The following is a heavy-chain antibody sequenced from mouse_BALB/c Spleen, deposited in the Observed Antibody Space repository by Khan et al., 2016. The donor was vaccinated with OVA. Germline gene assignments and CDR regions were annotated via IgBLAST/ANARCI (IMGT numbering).Heavy chain of an antibody. J-gene: IGHJ2*01. CDR3: ARVYGGDFDY. CDR1: GYSITTDYA. V-gene: IGHV3-2*02. CDR2: ISYSGNT. D-gene: IGHD1-1*01. Sequence: EVQLVESGPGLVKPSQSLSLTCTVTGYSITTDYAWNWIRQFPGNKREWMGYISYSGNTKYNPSLKSRISITRDTSKNQFFLQLKSVTTEDTARYYCARVYGGDFDYWGQGTTLTVSS.